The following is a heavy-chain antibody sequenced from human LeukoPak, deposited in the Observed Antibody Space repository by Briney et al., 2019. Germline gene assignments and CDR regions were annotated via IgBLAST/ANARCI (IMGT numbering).Heavy chain of an antibody. J-gene: IGHJ4*02. D-gene: IGHD2-21*02. V-gene: IGHV1-69*04. Sequence: GASVKVSCKASGGTFSSYAISWVRQAPGQGLEWMGRIIPILGIANYAQKFQGRVTITADKSTSTAYMELSSLRSEDTAVYYCARDTYCGGDCYIFDYWGQGTLVTVSS. CDR2: IIPILGIA. CDR3: ARDTYCGGDCYIFDY. CDR1: GGTFSSYA.